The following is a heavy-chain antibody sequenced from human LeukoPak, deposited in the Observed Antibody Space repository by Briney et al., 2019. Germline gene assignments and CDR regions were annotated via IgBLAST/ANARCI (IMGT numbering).Heavy chain of an antibody. CDR2: IKPSSGAT. D-gene: IGHD3-22*01. CDR3: ASCYYDSSGYYYFDY. Sequence: ASVKVSGKASGYTFRGHYMHWVRQAPGQGLEWMGWIKPSSGATNCAQKFRGRVTMTRDTSNRTSYMELSRLRSDDTALYYCASCYYDSSGYYYFDYWGQGTLVTVSS. V-gene: IGHV1-2*02. CDR1: GYTFRGHY. J-gene: IGHJ4*02.